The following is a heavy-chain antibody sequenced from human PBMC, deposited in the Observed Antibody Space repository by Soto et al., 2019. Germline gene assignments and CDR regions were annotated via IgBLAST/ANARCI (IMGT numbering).Heavy chain of an antibody. J-gene: IGHJ3*02. Sequence: AGTLSLTCAASGFSISSYDWSWVRQPPGKGLEWIGYIYYSGSTNYNPSLKSRVTISVDTSKNQFSLKLSSVTAADTAVYYCARIEPAAGMGAFDIWGQGTMVTVSS. V-gene: IGHV4-59*01. CDR2: IYYSGST. CDR3: ARIEPAAGMGAFDI. CDR1: GFSISSYD. D-gene: IGHD6-13*01.